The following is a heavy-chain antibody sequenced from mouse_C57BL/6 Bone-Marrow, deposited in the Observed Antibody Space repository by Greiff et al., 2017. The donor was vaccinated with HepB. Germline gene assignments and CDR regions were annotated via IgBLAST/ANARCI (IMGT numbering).Heavy chain of an antibody. CDR2: IYPGSGST. CDR1: GYTFTSYW. D-gene: IGHD2-3*01. CDR3: ARGREGGYYDY. Sequence: QVHVKQPGAELVKPGASVKMSCKASGYTFTSYWITWVKQRPGQGLEWIGDIYPGSGSTNYNEKFKSKATLTVDTSSSTAYMQLSSLTSEDSAVYYCARGREGGYYDYWGQGTTLTVSS. V-gene: IGHV1-55*01. J-gene: IGHJ2*01.